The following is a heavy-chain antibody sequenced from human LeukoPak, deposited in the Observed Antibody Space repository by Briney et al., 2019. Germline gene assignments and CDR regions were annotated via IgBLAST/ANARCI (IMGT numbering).Heavy chain of an antibody. CDR3: ARGWDTGY. CDR1: GGTFSSYA. V-gene: IGHV1-46*01. D-gene: IGHD1-26*01. J-gene: IGHJ4*02. Sequence: ASVKVSCKASGGTFSSYAISWVRQAPGQGLEWMGIINPSGGSTSYAQKFQGRVTMTRDTSTSTVYMELSSLRSEDTGVYYCARGWDTGYWGQGTLVTVSS. CDR2: INPSGGST.